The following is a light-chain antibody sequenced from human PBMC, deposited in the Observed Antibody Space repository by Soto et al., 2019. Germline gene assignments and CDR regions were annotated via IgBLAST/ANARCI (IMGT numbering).Light chain of an antibody. J-gene: IGKJ1*01. CDR3: QQYNNWPPWT. V-gene: IGKV1-5*01. CDR1: QSITRY. CDR2: HAS. Sequence: DIQMTQSPSSLSASVGDRLTITCRASQSITRYLNWYQQKPGKAPKLLIYHASALESGVPSRFSGSGSGTEFTLTISSLQPDDFAVYYCQQYNNWPPWTVGQGTKVDIK.